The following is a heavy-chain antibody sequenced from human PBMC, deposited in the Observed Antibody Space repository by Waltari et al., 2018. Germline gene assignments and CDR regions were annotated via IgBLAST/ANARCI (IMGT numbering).Heavy chain of an antibody. D-gene: IGHD2-15*01. J-gene: IGHJ4*02. CDR1: GGSISSGDYY. V-gene: IGHV4-30-4*08. CDR2: IYYSGST. CDR3: AREGCSGGSCYVYYFDY. Sequence: QVQLQESGPGLVKPSQTLSLTCTVSGGSISSGDYYWSWIRQPPGKGLEWIGYIYYSGSTYYNPPLKSRVTISVDTSKNQFSLKLSSVTAADTAVYYCAREGCSGGSCYVYYFDYWGQGTLVTVSS.